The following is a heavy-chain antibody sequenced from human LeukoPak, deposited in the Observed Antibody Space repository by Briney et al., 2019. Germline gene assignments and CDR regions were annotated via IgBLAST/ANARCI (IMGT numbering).Heavy chain of an antibody. CDR3: ARDFCSSTSCYDY. D-gene: IGHD2-2*01. V-gene: IGHV1-2*02. CDR1: AYTFTGYY. CDR2: INPNSGGT. J-gene: IGHJ4*02. Sequence: SGTVCCKSSAYTFTGYYMHWVRQPPGQGLEWMGWINPNSGGTNYAQKVQGRVTMTRDTSISTAYMELSRLRSDDTAVYYCARDFCSSTSCYDYWGQGTLVTVSS.